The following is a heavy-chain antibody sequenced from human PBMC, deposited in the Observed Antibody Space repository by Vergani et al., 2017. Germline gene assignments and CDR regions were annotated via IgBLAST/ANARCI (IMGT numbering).Heavy chain of an antibody. CDR2: ISAYNGNT. V-gene: IGHV1-18*04. Sequence: QVQLVQSGAEVKKPGASVKVSCKASGYTFTSYGISWVRQAPGKGLEWMGWISAYNGNTNYAQKFQGRVTMTTDTSTSTANMELRSLRSDDTAVYYCARDQGYFGSGSYLDFWGQGTLVTVSS. J-gene: IGHJ4*02. CDR3: ARDQGYFGSGSYLDF. CDR1: GYTFTSYG. D-gene: IGHD3-10*01.